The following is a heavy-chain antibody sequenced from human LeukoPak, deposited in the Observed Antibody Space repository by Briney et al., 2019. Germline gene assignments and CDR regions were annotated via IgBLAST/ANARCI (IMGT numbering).Heavy chain of an antibody. Sequence: SETLSLTCTVSGGSMNNYYWNWIRQPAGKGLEWIGHIYSSGSTNYNPSLKSRVTMSIDTSKNQFFLKLSSVTAADTAVYYCARRTDYWGQRTLVTVSS. CDR2: IYSSGST. J-gene: IGHJ4*02. CDR1: GGSMNNYY. D-gene: IGHD1-14*01. CDR3: ARRTDY. V-gene: IGHV4-4*07.